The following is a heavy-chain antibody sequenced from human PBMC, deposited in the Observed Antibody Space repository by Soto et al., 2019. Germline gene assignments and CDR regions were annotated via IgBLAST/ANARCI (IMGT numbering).Heavy chain of an antibody. J-gene: IGHJ5*02. D-gene: IGHD5-12*01. CDR2: ISSSSSYI. Sequence: PGGSLRLSCAASGFTFSSYSMNWVRQAPGKGLEWVSSISSSSSYIYYADSVKGRFTISRDNAKNSLYLQMNSLRAEDTAVYYCARDRDSVSGPVPWFDPWGQGTLVT. V-gene: IGHV3-21*01. CDR1: GFTFSSYS. CDR3: ARDRDSVSGPVPWFDP.